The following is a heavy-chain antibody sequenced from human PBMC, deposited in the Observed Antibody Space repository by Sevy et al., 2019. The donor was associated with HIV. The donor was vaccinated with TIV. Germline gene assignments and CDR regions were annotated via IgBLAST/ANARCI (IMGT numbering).Heavy chain of an antibody. J-gene: IGHJ3*02. CDR1: GYTFTGYY. V-gene: IGHV1-2*02. Sequence: ASVKVSCKASGYTFTGYYIHWVRQAPGQGREWMGWINPNSGDTSYAQKLQGRVTMTRDTSISTAYMDLSRLRSDDTAVYYCARYTYIWGSYRNPHAFDIWGQGTMVTVSS. CDR3: ARYTYIWGSYRNPHAFDI. D-gene: IGHD3-16*02. CDR2: INPNSGDT.